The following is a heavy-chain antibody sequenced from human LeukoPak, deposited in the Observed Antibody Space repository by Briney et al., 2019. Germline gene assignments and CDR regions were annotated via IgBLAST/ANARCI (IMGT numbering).Heavy chain of an antibody. D-gene: IGHD4-17*01. CDR1: GGSFSGYY. V-gene: IGHV4-34*01. CDR2: INHSGST. J-gene: IGHJ4*02. Sequence: PSETLSLTCAVYGGSFSGYYWSWIRQPPGKGLEWIGEINHSGSTNYNPSLKSRVTISVDTSKNQFSLKLSSVTAADTAVYYCAREAAAYGDYLSLDYWGQGTLVTVSS. CDR3: AREAAAYGDYLSLDY.